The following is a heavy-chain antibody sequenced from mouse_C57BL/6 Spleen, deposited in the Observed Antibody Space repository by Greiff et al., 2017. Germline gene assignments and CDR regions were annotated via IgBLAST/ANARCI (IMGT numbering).Heavy chain of an antibody. D-gene: IGHD4-1*01. CDR3: ARGGTGAWFAY. V-gene: IGHV3-6*01. CDR1: GYSITSGYY. J-gene: IGHJ3*01. Sequence: EVHLVESGPGLVKPSQSLSLTCSVTGYSITSGYYWNWIRQFLGNKLEWMGDISYDGSNNYNPSLKNRISITRDTSKNQFFLKLNSVTTEDTATYYCARGGTGAWFAYWGQGTLVTVSA. CDR2: ISYDGSN.